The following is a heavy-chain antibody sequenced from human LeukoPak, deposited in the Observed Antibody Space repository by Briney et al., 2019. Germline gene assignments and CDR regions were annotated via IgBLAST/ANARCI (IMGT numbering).Heavy chain of an antibody. J-gene: IGHJ4*02. Sequence: PGGSLRPSCEASGFTFSSYAMSWVRQVPGRGLEWVAAIGGNGGDTYYPDSVKGRFSISRDNSKNTVYLQMNSLRPDDTGVYYCAKDPHNTGWYIYFFDHWGQGTLVTVSS. V-gene: IGHV3-23*01. D-gene: IGHD6-19*01. CDR2: IGGNGGDT. CDR3: AKDPHNTGWYIYFFDH. CDR1: GFTFSSYA.